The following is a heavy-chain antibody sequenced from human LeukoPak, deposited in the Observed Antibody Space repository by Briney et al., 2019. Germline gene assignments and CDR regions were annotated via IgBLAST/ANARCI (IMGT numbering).Heavy chain of an antibody. J-gene: IGHJ4*02. CDR2: MFFTGRT. CDR3: ARGPLAAAGRASDY. D-gene: IGHD6-13*01. Sequence: SETLSLTCTVSGGSLSTYYWSWIRQPPGRGLEWIGYMFFTGRTNYNPSLKSRVNISVDTSKNQFSLRLSSVTAADTAVYYCARGPLAAAGRASDYWGQGTLVTVSS. V-gene: IGHV4-59*01. CDR1: GGSLSTYY.